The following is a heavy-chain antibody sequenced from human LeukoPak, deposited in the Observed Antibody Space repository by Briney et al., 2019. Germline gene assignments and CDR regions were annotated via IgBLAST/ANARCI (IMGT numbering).Heavy chain of an antibody. CDR1: GFTFSNHG. CDR3: AKVGSSWGFGDY. CDR2: ISGNARTT. D-gene: IGHD3-10*01. J-gene: IGHJ4*02. Sequence: GGSLRLSCAVSGFTFSNHGMTWVRQAPGKGLEWVSFISGNARTTYYADSVKGRFTISRGNSENTLYLQMNSLRAEDTAVYYCAKVGSSWGFGDYWGQGTLVTVSS. V-gene: IGHV3-23*01.